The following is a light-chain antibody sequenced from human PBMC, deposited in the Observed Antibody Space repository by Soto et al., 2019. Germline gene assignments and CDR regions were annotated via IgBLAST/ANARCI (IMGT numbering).Light chain of an antibody. CDR1: SSDVGGYNY. CDR3: SSYTGSSTYVV. CDR2: DVS. V-gene: IGLV2-14*01. J-gene: IGLJ2*01. Sequence: QSAMTQPASVSGSPGQSITISCTGTSSDVGGYNYVSWYQQHPGKAPKLMIYDVSNRPSGVSNRFSGSKSANTASLTISGLQAEDEADYYCSSYTGSSTYVVFGGGTQLPVL.